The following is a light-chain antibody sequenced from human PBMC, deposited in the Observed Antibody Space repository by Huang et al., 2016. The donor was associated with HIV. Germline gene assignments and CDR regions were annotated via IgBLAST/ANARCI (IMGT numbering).Light chain of an antibody. Sequence: EIVMTQSPATLSVSPGERATLSCRASQSVSSNLAWDQQNPGQAPRRLIYGASTRATGIPARFSGSGSGTEFTLTISSLQSEDFAVYYCQQYNNWPKVFTFGPGTKVDIK. J-gene: IGKJ3*01. V-gene: IGKV3-15*01. CDR3: QQYNNWPKVFT. CDR2: GAS. CDR1: QSVSSN.